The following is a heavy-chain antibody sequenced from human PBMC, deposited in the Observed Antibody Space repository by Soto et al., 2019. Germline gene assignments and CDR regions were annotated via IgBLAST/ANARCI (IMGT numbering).Heavy chain of an antibody. D-gene: IGHD2-15*01. Sequence: QVQLQQWGAGLLKPSETLSLTCAVYGGSFSGYYWSWIRQPPGKGLEWIGEINHSGSTNYNPSLKSRVTISVDTSKNQFSLKLSSVTAADTAVYYCARGGDCSGGSCYSPTRKANGIGFDPWGQGTLVTVSS. CDR1: GGSFSGYY. V-gene: IGHV4-34*01. CDR2: INHSGST. CDR3: ARGGDCSGGSCYSPTRKANGIGFDP. J-gene: IGHJ5*02.